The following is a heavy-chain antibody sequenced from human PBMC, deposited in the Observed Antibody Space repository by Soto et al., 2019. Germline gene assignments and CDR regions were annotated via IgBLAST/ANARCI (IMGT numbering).Heavy chain of an antibody. V-gene: IGHV3-33*01. CDR3: ASDLVGASDSYGLDV. Sequence: GGSLRLSCAASGFTFSNYGMHWVRQAPGKGLEWVAIIWHDGNNKYYADSVRGRFIISRDNSKNRLYLQMNSLRAEDTAVYYCASDLVGASDSYGLDVWGQGTTV. J-gene: IGHJ6*02. CDR2: IWHDGNNK. CDR1: GFTFSNYG. D-gene: IGHD1-26*01.